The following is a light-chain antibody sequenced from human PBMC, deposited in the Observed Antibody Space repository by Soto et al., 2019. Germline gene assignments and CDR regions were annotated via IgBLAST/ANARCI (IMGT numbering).Light chain of an antibody. CDR2: EVT. CDR1: SRDVGSHNF. CDR3: CSYAGTTTWV. V-gene: IGLV2-23*02. Sequence: QPASVSGSPGQSITISCTGTSRDVGSHNFVSWYQQRPGKAPKLMIFEVTKRPSGVSSRFSASKSGNTASLTISGVQAEDEADYYCCSYAGTTTWVFGGGTQLTVL. J-gene: IGLJ3*02.